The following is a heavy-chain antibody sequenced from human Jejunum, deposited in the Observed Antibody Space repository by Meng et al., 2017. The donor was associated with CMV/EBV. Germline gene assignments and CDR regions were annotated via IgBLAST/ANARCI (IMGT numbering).Heavy chain of an antibody. D-gene: IGHD4-11*01. CDR3: AREDDYRNYFDS. Sequence: ASAFTIRNYPTRWVRQAPGKSLEWVAVISNDGRNTYYAGSVRGRFTISRDNSKNTLYLQMNSRRREDTAMYYCAREDDYRNYFDSWGRGTLVTVSS. CDR1: AFTIRNYP. CDR2: ISNDGRNT. J-gene: IGHJ4*02. V-gene: IGHV3-30*04.